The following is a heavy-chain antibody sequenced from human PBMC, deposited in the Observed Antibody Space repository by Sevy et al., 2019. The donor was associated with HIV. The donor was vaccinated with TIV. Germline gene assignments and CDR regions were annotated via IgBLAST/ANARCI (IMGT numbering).Heavy chain of an antibody. CDR2: ISSDGGRT. CDR1: GFTLRNYA. V-gene: IGHV3-64D*06. CDR3: VKDPDYDFWRGDYGMDV. Sequence: GGSLRLSCTASGFTLRNYAMNWVRQAPGKGLKYVSAISSDGGRTYYADSVRGRFTISRDNSKNTLYLQMRSLRVEDTAVYYCVKDPDYDFWRGDYGMDVWGQGTTVTVSS. J-gene: IGHJ6*02. D-gene: IGHD3-3*01.